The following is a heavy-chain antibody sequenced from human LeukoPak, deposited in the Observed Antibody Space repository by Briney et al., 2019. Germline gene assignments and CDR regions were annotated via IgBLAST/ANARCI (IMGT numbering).Heavy chain of an antibody. CDR1: GGSLSTYY. D-gene: IGHD6-13*01. Sequence: PSETLSLTCSVSGGSLSTYYGSWIRQPPGKGLEWIGYIYYSGSTNYNPSLKRRVTISVDTPKNQFSLTLRSVTVADTAVYYCARVYYSRSYDYWYFDLWGRGTRVTVSS. CDR3: ARVYYSRSYDYWYFDL. V-gene: IGHV4-59*01. CDR2: IYYSGST. J-gene: IGHJ2*01.